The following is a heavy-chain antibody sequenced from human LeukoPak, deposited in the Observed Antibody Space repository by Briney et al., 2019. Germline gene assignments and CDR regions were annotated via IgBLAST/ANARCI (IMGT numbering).Heavy chain of an antibody. CDR1: GYTFTGYY. V-gene: IGHV1-2*02. Sequence: ASVKVSCKASGYTFTGYYMHWVRQAPGQGLEWMGWINPNSGGTNYAQKFQGRVTMTRVTSISTAYMELSRLRSDDTAVYYCASRVVPAAPLLPWGQGTLVTVSS. D-gene: IGHD2-2*01. CDR2: INPNSGGT. CDR3: ASRVVPAAPLLP. J-gene: IGHJ5*02.